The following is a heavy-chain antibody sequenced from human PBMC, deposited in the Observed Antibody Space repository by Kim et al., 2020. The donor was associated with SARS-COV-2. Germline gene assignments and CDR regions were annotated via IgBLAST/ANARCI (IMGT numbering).Heavy chain of an antibody. V-gene: IGHV1-24*01. CDR2: ET. CDR3: ATGEDYGDY. Sequence: ETIYAQKFQGRVTMTEDTSTDTAYMELSSLRSEDTAVYYCATGEDYGDYWGQGTLVTVSS. J-gene: IGHJ4*02.